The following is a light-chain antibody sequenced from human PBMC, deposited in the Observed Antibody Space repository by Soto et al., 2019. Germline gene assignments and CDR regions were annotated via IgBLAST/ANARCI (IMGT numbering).Light chain of an antibody. CDR1: QSVSRF. Sequence: EVVLTQSPATLSLSPGERATLSCRASQSVSRFLAWYQQKPGQAPRLLIYDASNRATGIPDRFSGSGSGTDFTLTISRLEPEDFAVYYCQQCAYSPLTFGGGTKVEIK. J-gene: IGKJ4*01. CDR2: DAS. CDR3: QQCAYSPLT. V-gene: IGKV3-11*01.